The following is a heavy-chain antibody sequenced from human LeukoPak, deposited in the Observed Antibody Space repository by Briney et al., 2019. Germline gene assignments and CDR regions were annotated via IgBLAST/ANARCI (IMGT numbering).Heavy chain of an antibody. Sequence: GGSLRLSCAASGFTFSSYAMHSVRQAPGKGLEWVAVISYDGSNKYYADSVKGRFTISRDNSKNTLYLQMNSLRAEDTAVYYCARDQPPGVLLWFGELLYWGQGTLVTVSS. CDR1: GFTFSSYA. V-gene: IGHV3-30-3*01. CDR3: ARDQPPGVLLWFGELLY. CDR2: ISYDGSNK. D-gene: IGHD3-10*01. J-gene: IGHJ4*02.